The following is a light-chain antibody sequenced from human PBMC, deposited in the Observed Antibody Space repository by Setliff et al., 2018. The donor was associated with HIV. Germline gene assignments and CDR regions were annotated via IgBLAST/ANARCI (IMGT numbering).Light chain of an antibody. J-gene: IGLJ1*01. Sequence: QSVLTQPASVSGSPGQSITISCTGISSDVGGYNYVSWYQQHPGKAPKLMIYEVSNRPSGVSNRFSGSKSGNTASLTISGLQAEDVADYYCSSYTISNSFVFGTGTKVTVL. CDR1: SSDVGGYNY. V-gene: IGLV2-14*01. CDR2: EVS. CDR3: SSYTISNSFV.